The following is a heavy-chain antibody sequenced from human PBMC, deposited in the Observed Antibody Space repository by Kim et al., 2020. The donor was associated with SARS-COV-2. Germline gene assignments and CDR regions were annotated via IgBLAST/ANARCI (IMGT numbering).Heavy chain of an antibody. J-gene: IGHJ3*02. V-gene: IGHV6-1*01. Sequence: SQTLSLTCAISGDSVSSNSAAWNWFRQSPSRGLEWLGRTYYASKWITDYAASVKSRIIIKADTTQNQLSLQLNSVTPEDTAVYYCARRKYSVSSGTLDIWGQGTMVTVSS. CDR3: ARRKYSVSSGTLDI. CDR2: TYYASKWIT. CDR1: GDSVSSNSAA. D-gene: IGHD2-15*01.